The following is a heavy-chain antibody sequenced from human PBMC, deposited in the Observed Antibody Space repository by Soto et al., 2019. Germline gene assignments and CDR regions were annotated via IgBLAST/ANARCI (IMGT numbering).Heavy chain of an antibody. CDR1: GFNFGGYA. V-gene: IGHV3-23*01. D-gene: IGHD3-9*01. Sequence: GGSLRLSCGASGFNFGGYAVSWVRQAPGKGLEWVSAISGSGGSTYYADSVKGRFTISRDNSKNTLYLQMNSLRAEDTAVYYCAKNVWGITIFGGMDVWGQGTTVTVSS. CDR2: ISGSGGST. J-gene: IGHJ6*02. CDR3: AKNVWGITIFGGMDV.